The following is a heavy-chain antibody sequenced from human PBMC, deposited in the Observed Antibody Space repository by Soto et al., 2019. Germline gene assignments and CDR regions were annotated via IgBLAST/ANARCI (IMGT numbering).Heavy chain of an antibody. D-gene: IGHD3-22*01. Sequence: QVQLVQSGAEVKKPGSSVKVSCKASGGTFSSYAISWVRQAPGQGLEWMGGIIPIFGTANYAQKFQGRVTITADESTSTAYMELRSLRSEDTAVYYCAGGDYYDSSGYYYSAFDYWGQGTLVTVFS. CDR1: GGTFSSYA. V-gene: IGHV1-69*01. CDR2: IIPIFGTA. CDR3: AGGDYYDSSGYYYSAFDY. J-gene: IGHJ4*02.